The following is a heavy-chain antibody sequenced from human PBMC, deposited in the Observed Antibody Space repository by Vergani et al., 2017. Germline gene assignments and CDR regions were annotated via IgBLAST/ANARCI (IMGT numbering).Heavy chain of an antibody. J-gene: IGHJ4*02. V-gene: IGHV5-51*01. CDR1: ESSFISNE. CDR2: INPIDSKI. CDR3: TGHVPCGDGACLHFDH. Sequence: EVMLVPSGAEVKKPGESLKISCKSSESSFISNEIAWVRQMSGKGLQWMGNINPIDSKIAYSPSFQGQAIMSLDKSITTAYLPWRSLKASDTAIYYCTGHVPCGDGACLHFDHWGQGTQVTVSS. D-gene: IGHD2-21*01.